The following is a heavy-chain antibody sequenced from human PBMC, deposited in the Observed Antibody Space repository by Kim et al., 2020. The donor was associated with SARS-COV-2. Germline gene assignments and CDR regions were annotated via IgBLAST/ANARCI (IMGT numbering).Heavy chain of an antibody. CDR1: GYTFTGYY. V-gene: IGHV1-2*02. J-gene: IGHJ6*02. CDR2: INPNSGGT. CDR3: ARSSSPRRGGYYGMDV. Sequence: ASVKVSCKASGYTFTGYYMHWVRQAPGQGLEWMGWINPNSGGTNYAQKFQGRVTMTRDTSISTAYMELSRLRSDDTAVYYCARSSSPRRGGYYGMDVWGQGTTVTVSS. D-gene: IGHD6-13*01.